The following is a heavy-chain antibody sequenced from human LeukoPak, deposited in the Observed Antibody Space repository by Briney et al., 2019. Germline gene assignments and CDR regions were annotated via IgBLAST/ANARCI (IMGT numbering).Heavy chain of an antibody. V-gene: IGHV3-7*01. D-gene: IGHD3-10*01. J-gene: IGHJ4*02. CDR2: IKYDGSEN. Sequence: GGSLRLSCVASGFTFSSYAMSWVRQAPGKGLEWVANIKYDGSENYYVDSVKGRFTISRDNAKKSLSLQMNSLRAEDTAVYYCAKYHYGSGTSLGYWGQGTLVTVSS. CDR1: GFTFSSYA. CDR3: AKYHYGSGTSLGY.